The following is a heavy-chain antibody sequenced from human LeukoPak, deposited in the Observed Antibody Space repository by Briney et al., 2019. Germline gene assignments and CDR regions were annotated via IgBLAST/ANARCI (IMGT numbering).Heavy chain of an antibody. CDR3: ARGGHYYGSGSYYLDY. CDR1: GFTLSNHA. D-gene: IGHD3-10*01. CDR2: ISSSSSYI. Sequence: GGSLRLSCAASGFTLSNHAMIWVRQAPGKGLEWVSSISSSSSYIYYADSVKGRFTISRDNAKNSLFLQMNSLRAEDTAVYYCARGGHYYGSGSYYLDYWGQGNLVTVSS. V-gene: IGHV3-21*01. J-gene: IGHJ4*02.